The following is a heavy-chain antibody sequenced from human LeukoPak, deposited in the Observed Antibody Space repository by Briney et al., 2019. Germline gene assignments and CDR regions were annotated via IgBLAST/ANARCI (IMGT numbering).Heavy chain of an antibody. CDR1: GFTFSSYW. J-gene: IGHJ4*02. V-gene: IGHV3-7*01. D-gene: IGHD6-19*01. CDR2: IKQDGSEK. CDR3: ARDPSAVAGNFDY. Sequence: PGGSLRLSCAASGFTFSSYWMSWVRQAPGKGLEWVANIKQDGSEKYYVDSVKGRFTISRDNAKNTLYLQMNSLRAEDTAVYYCARDPSAVAGNFDYWGQGTLVTVSS.